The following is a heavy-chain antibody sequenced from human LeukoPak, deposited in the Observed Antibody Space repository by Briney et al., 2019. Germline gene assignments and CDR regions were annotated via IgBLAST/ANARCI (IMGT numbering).Heavy chain of an antibody. J-gene: IGHJ5*02. D-gene: IGHD3-16*01. CDR3: ARTPPTYNWFDP. CDR2: ISAYNGNT. Sequence: ASVKVSCKASGYTFTGYGISWVRQAPGQGLEWMGWISAYNGNTNYAQKLQGRVTMTTDTSTSTAYMELRSLRSDDTAVYYCARTPPTYNWFDPWGQGTLVTVSS. CDR1: GYTFTGYG. V-gene: IGHV1-18*01.